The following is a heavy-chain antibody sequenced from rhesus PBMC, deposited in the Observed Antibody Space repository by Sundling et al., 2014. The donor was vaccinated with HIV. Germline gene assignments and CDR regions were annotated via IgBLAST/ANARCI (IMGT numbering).Heavy chain of an antibody. V-gene: IGHV4-169*02. CDR2: IYGSGSST. CDR1: GGSISSSY. J-gene: IGHJ6*01. Sequence: QVQLQESGPGLVKPSETLSVTCAVSGGSISSSYWSWIRQAPGKGLEWIGYIYGSGSSTNYNPSLKSRVTLSVDTSKNQLSLKLSSVTAADTAVYYCARDGQIGLDSWGQGVVVTVSS. CDR3: ARDGQIGLDS.